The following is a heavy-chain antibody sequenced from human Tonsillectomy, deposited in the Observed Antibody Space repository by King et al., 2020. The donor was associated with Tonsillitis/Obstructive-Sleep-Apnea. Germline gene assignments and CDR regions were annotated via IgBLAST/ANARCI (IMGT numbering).Heavy chain of an antibody. V-gene: IGHV4-59*01. CDR2: IYYSGST. D-gene: IGHD6-19*01. CDR3: ARDRAGIAVAGNYYYMDV. CDR1: GGSISSYY. J-gene: IGHJ6*03. Sequence: QLQESGPGLVKPSETLSLTCTVSGGSISSYYWSWIRQPPGKGLGGIGYIYYSGSTNYNPPLKSRVTLSVETSTNQFSLKRSSLTAADTAVYYCARDRAGIAVAGNYYYMDVWGKGTTVTVSS.